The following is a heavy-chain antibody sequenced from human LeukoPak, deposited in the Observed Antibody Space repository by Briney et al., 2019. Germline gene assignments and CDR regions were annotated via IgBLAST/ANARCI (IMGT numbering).Heavy chain of an antibody. Sequence: GSLRLSCAASGFTFSSYEMNWVRQAPGKGLEWVSYISSSGSTIYYADSVKGRFTISRDNAKNSLYLQMNSLRAEDTAVYYCARDGGPEYSSSWYLYWGQGTLVTVSS. D-gene: IGHD6-13*01. V-gene: IGHV3-48*03. J-gene: IGHJ4*02. CDR2: ISSSGSTI. CDR3: ARDGGPEYSSSWYLY. CDR1: GFTFSSYE.